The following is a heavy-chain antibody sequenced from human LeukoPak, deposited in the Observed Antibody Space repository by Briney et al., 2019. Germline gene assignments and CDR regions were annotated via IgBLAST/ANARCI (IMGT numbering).Heavy chain of an antibody. CDR3: ARGESYNWFDP. V-gene: IGHV4-34*01. CDR2: INHSGST. Sequence: PSETLSLTCAVYGGSFSGYYWSWIRQPPGKGLEWIGEINHSGSTNYNPSLKSRVTMSVDTSKNQFSLKLSSVTAADTAVYYCARGESYNWFDPWGQGTLVTVSS. J-gene: IGHJ5*02. CDR1: GGSFSGYY.